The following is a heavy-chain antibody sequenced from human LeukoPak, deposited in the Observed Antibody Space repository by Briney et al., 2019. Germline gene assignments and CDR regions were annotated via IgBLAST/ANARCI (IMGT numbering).Heavy chain of an antibody. Sequence: PSETLSLTCTVSGGSISSGGYYWSWIRQHPGKGLEWIGYIYYSGSTYYNPSLKSRVTISVDTSKNQFSLKLSSVTAADTAVYYCASSSSGSYSYYFDYWGQGTLVTASS. V-gene: IGHV4-31*03. D-gene: IGHD1-26*01. J-gene: IGHJ4*02. CDR1: GGSISSGGYY. CDR2: IYYSGST. CDR3: ASSSSGSYSYYFDY.